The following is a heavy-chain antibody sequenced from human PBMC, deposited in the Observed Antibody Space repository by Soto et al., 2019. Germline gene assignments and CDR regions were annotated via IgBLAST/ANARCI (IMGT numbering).Heavy chain of an antibody. D-gene: IGHD6-6*01. CDR1: GYTFTSYG. J-gene: IGHJ6*01. Sequence: QVQLVQSGAEVKKPGASVKVSCKASGYTFTSYGISWVRQAPGQGLEWMGWISAYNGNTNYAQKLQGRVTMTTDTSKSTAYMELRSLRSDDTAVYYCAREESIAARPDLEYRGGGMYVWGQGTTVTVSS. V-gene: IGHV1-18*04. CDR2: ISAYNGNT. CDR3: AREESIAARPDLEYRGGGMYV.